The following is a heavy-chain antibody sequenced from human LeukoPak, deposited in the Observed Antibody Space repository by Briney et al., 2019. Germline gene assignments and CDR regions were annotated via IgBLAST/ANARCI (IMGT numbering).Heavy chain of an antibody. CDR3: ANDEELGYHYGHFGY. J-gene: IGHJ4*02. CDR1: GFTFDDYA. D-gene: IGHD5-18*01. V-gene: IGHV3-9*01. CDR2: IDWNSGYK. Sequence: GRSLRLSFAASGFTFDDYAMHWVRQAPGKGLEGVSGIDWNSGYKGYADSVKGRFTISRDNAKNSLQLEMNSRTMEDTDLCYCANDEELGYHYGHFGYWGRGAMVTVYS.